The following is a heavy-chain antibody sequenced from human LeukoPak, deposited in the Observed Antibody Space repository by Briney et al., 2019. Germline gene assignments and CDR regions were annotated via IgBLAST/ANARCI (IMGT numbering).Heavy chain of an antibody. J-gene: IGHJ6*03. CDR1: GYTFASAD. CDR2: MNPHTGET. Sequence: GASVKVSCKASGYTFASADISWVRQATGQGLEWMGWMNPHTGETGYAQKFQGRITLSRDVSISTAYMELSSLRSDDTAVYYCARGSGGFDSDFIYYFYVDVWGKGTTVIVSS. CDR3: ARGSGGFDSDFIYYFYVDV. V-gene: IGHV1-8*03. D-gene: IGHD3-9*01.